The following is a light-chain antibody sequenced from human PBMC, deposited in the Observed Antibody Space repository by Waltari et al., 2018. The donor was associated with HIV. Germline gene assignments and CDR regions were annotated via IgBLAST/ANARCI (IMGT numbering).Light chain of an antibody. Sequence: QSVLTQPPSVSGAPGQRVTISCSGSSSNIGAGFDVHWYHHLPGTAPKLLFYNNFNRPSGVPDRFSGSKSGTSASLAITGLQAEDEADYYCQSYDSTLTGVFGGGTKLTVL. CDR2: NNF. CDR3: QSYDSTLTGV. V-gene: IGLV1-40*01. CDR1: SSNIGAGFD. J-gene: IGLJ3*02.